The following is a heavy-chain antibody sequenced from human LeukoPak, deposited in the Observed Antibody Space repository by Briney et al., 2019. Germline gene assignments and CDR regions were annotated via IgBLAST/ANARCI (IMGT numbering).Heavy chain of an antibody. CDR2: IFHSGSS. CDR3: ARAVLATKSEHWFDS. Sequence: SSETLSLTCAVSGGSINNNDWWNWWSWLPQPPGKGLEWIGEIFHSGSSNYNLSLKSRVTISVDTSKNQFSLNLSSVTAADTAMYYCARAVLATKSEHWFDSWGQGTLVTVSS. V-gene: IGHV4-4*02. J-gene: IGHJ5*01. D-gene: IGHD2-8*01. CDR1: GGSINNNDWWNW.